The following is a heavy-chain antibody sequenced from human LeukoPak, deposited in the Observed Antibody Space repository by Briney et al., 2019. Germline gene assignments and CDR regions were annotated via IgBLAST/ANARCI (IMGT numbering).Heavy chain of an antibody. CDR3: AREVGKGLTTVVPYWYFDL. D-gene: IGHD4-23*01. J-gene: IGHJ2*01. CDR2: IYSGGST. CDR1: GFTVSSNY. V-gene: IGHV3-53*01. Sequence: PGGSLRLSCAASGFTVSSNYMSWVRQAPGKGLEWVSVIYSGGSTYYADSVKGRFTISRDNSKNTLYLQMNSLRAEDTAVYYCAREVGKGLTTVVPYWYFDLWGRGTLVTVSS.